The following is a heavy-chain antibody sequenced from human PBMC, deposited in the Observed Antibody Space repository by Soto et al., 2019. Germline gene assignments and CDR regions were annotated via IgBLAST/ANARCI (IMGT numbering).Heavy chain of an antibody. Sequence: QVQLVESGGSVVQPGRPLRLSCVASGFSFSNYAMQWVRQAPGKGLEWVALTSYDGSYQYYADSAKGRFTIYRDNSKNMLVLQMHSLRAEDTAVYYCAIGEGPHYGDYNYFDYWGQGTLVTVSS. D-gene: IGHD4-17*01. J-gene: IGHJ4*02. CDR2: TSYDGSYQ. CDR3: AIGEGPHYGDYNYFDY. V-gene: IGHV3-30*03. CDR1: GFSFSNYA.